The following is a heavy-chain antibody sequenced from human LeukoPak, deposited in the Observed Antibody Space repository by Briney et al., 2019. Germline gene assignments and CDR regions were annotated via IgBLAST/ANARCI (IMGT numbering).Heavy chain of an antibody. D-gene: IGHD1-1*01. Sequence: SETPSLTCAVYGGSFSGYSWGWIRQPPGKGLEWIGYFFYTGNTYYNASLKSRVTISVDTSKNQFSLKVSSVTAADTAVYYCTRGAGSTTSNDAFDIWGQGTMVTVSS. CDR2: FFYTGNT. CDR3: TRGAGSTTSNDAFDI. CDR1: GGSFSGYS. J-gene: IGHJ3*02. V-gene: IGHV4-30-4*07.